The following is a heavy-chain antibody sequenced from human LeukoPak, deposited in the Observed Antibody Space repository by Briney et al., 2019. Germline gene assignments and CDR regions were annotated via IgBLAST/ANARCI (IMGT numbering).Heavy chain of an antibody. CDR3: ACTYGGLNYFEF. CDR1: GFTFNNNC. D-gene: IGHD4-23*01. J-gene: IGHJ4*02. Sequence: GGSLTLSCVASGFTFNNNCMSWVRQAPGKGLEGISVIYSGGSTYYADSVKGRFTISRDNSKNTLYLQMNSLRAEDTAVYYCACTYGGLNYFEFWGQGTLVTVSS. CDR2: IYSGGST. V-gene: IGHV3-66*01.